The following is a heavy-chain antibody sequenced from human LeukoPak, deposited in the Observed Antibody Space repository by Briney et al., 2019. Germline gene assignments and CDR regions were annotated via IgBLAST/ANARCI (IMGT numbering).Heavy chain of an antibody. CDR2: IYTSGST. J-gene: IGHJ5*02. Sequence: SETLSLTCTVSGGSISSYYWSWIRQPAGKGLEWIGRIYTSGSTNYNPSLKSRVTMSTDTSKNQFSLRLTSVTAADTAVYYCARVYYSRFDPWGQGTLVTVSS. V-gene: IGHV4-4*07. D-gene: IGHD3-10*01. CDR1: GGSISSYY. CDR3: ARVYYSRFDP.